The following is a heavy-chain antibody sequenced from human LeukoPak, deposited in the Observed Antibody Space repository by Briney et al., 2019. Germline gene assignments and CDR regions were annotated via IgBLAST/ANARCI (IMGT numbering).Heavy chain of an antibody. CDR1: GGSFSGYY. CDR2: INHSGST. Sequence: SETLSLTCAVYGGSFSGYYWSWIRQPPGKGLEWIGEINHSGSTNYNPSLKSRVTISVDTSKNQFSLKLSSVTAADTAVYYCARGGDFWKGWGQGTLVTVSS. CDR3: ARGGDFWKG. J-gene: IGHJ4*02. D-gene: IGHD3-3*01. V-gene: IGHV4-34*01.